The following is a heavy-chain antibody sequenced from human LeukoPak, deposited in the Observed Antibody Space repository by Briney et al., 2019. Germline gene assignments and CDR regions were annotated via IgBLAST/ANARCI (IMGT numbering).Heavy chain of an antibody. CDR1: GFTFSTYW. CDR3: ASGRQVGP. CDR2: IKQDGSEK. V-gene: IGHV3-7*01. J-gene: IGHJ5*02. D-gene: IGHD1-26*01. Sequence: PGGSLRLSCAASGFTFSTYWMSWVRQAPGKGLEWVSTIKQDGSEKYYADSVKGRFTISRDNTKNSLYLQMNSLRAEDTAVYYCASGRQVGPWGQGTLVTVSS.